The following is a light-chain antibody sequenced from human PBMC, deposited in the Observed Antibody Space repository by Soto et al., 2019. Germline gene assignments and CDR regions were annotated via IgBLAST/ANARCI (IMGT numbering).Light chain of an antibody. J-gene: IGKJ1*01. Sequence: DIQMTQSPSTLSASVGDRVTITCRASQSISSALVWYQQKPGKAPNLLIYKASSLESGVPLRFSGSGSGTEFTLTISSLQPEDFATSYCQQHKSYPRTFGQGTKVEIK. CDR1: QSISSA. CDR2: KAS. CDR3: QQHKSYPRT. V-gene: IGKV1-5*03.